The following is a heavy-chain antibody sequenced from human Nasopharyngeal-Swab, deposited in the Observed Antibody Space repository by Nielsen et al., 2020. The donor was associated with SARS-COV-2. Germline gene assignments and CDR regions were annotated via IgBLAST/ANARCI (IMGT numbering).Heavy chain of an antibody. V-gene: IGHV3-74*01. D-gene: IGHD5-12*01. CDR3: AKGQGSGYDLAPAIDY. CDR2: INADGSST. CDR1: GFTFGNYW. Sequence: GESLKISCVASGFTFGNYWMHWVRQVPGKGLVWVSHINADGSSTTYADSVKGRFTISRDNSKNTLYLQMNSLRAEDTAVYYCAKGQGSGYDLAPAIDYWGQGTLVTVSS. J-gene: IGHJ4*02.